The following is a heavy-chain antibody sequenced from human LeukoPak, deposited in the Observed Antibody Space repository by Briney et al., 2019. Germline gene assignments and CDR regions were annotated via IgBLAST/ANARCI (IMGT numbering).Heavy chain of an antibody. D-gene: IGHD3-9*01. V-gene: IGHV3-23*01. CDR3: TKGDYDILTALDY. CDR2: ISGSGSST. CDR1: GFTFSGYA. J-gene: IGHJ4*02. Sequence: GGSLRLSCAASGFTFSGYAMSWVRQAPGKGLEWVSGISGSGSSTYYADSVKGRFTISRDNSKNTLYPQMNTLRPEDTAVYYCTKGDYDILTALDYWGQGTLVTVSS.